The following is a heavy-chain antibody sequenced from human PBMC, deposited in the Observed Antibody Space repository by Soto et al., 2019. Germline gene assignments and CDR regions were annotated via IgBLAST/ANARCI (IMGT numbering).Heavy chain of an antibody. J-gene: IGHJ6*02. V-gene: IGHV3-30-3*01. CDR2: ISYDGSNK. Sequence: GGSLRLSCAASGFTFSSYAMHWVRQAPGKGLEWVAVISYDGSNKYYADSVKGRFTISRDNSKNTLYLQMNSLRAEDTAVYYCARDETIVVEAYYYYGMDVWGQGTTVTVSS. D-gene: IGHD2-2*01. CDR3: ARDETIVVEAYYYYGMDV. CDR1: GFTFSSYA.